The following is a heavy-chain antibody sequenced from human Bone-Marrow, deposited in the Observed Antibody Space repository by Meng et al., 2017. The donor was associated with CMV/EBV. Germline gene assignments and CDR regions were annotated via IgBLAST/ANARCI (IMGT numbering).Heavy chain of an antibody. CDR2: ISSSGSTI. Sequence: GGSLRLSCAASGFTFSSYSMNWVRQAPGKGLEWVSYISSSGSTIYYADSVKGRFTISRDNAKNSLYLQMNSLRAEDTAVYYCAKDLSVNQIEWLWGAESDYWGQGTLVTVSS. V-gene: IGHV3-48*04. J-gene: IGHJ4*02. D-gene: IGHD3-3*01. CDR3: AKDLSVNQIEWLWGAESDY. CDR1: GFTFSSYS.